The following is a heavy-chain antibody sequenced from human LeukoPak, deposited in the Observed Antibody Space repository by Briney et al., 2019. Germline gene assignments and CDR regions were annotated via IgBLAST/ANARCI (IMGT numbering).Heavy chain of an antibody. CDR2: ISGSGGST. CDR1: GFTFSNYA. J-gene: IGHJ4*02. D-gene: IGHD3-22*01. CDR3: AKASAMIVVVSKHFDY. Sequence: GRSLRLSCAASGFTFSNYAIHWVRQAPGKGLEWVSAISGSGGSTYYADSVKGRFTISRDNSKNTLYLQMNSLRAEDTAVYYCAKASAMIVVVSKHFDYWGQGTLVTVSS. V-gene: IGHV3-23*01.